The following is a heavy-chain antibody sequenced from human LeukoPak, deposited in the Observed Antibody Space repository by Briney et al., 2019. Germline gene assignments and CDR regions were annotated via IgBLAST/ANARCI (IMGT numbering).Heavy chain of an antibody. CDR3: ARGGGLDV. J-gene: IGHJ6*02. CDR1: AFIFSGHW. V-gene: IGHV3-7*03. D-gene: IGHD3-16*01. CDR2: INHNGNVN. Sequence: GGSLRLSCEGSAFIFSGHWMNWARQAPGKGLEWVASINHNGNVNYYVDSVKGRFTISRDNAKNSLYLQMSNLRAEDTAVYFCARGGGLDVWGQGATVTVSS.